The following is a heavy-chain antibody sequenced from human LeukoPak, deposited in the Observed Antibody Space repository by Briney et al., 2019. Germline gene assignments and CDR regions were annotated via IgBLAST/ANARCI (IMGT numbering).Heavy chain of an antibody. J-gene: IGHJ4*02. CDR1: GFTFSSYA. CDR2: ISSNGGST. V-gene: IGHV3-64D*09. D-gene: IGHD5-12*01. Sequence: HPGRCPRPSCSAAGFTFSSYAMHWVRQAPRKGLEYVSAISSNGGSTYYPASVKGRFTISRDNSKNTLYLQMSSLRAEDTAVYYCVKDGVVATISDFDYWGQGTLVTVSS. CDR3: VKDGVVATISDFDY.